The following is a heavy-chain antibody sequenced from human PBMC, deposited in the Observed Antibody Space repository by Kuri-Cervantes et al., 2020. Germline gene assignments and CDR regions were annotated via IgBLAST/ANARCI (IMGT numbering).Heavy chain of an antibody. CDR3: VADSNSFWGY. CDR1: DNSINNYY. V-gene: IGHV4-4*07. J-gene: IGHJ4*02. CDR2: IYTNGRT. D-gene: IGHD2/OR15-2a*01. Sequence: GSLRLSCSVSDNSINNYYWSWVRQPAGKGLEWIGRIYTNGRTDYTSSLKSRVTISVDKSKNQVSLRLTSVTVADTAVYYCVADSNSFWGYWGQGTLVTVSS.